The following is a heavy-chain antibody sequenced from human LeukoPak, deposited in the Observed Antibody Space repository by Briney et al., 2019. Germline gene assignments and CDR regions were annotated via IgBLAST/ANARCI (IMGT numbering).Heavy chain of an antibody. Sequence: GGSLRLSCAASGFTFSSYSMNWVRQAPGKGLEWVSYISSSSSTIYYADSVKGRFTISRDNAKNSLYLQMNSLRAEDTAVYYCARDGARYFDWLSPPSDYWGQGILVTVSS. V-gene: IGHV3-48*04. CDR3: ARDGARYFDWLSPPSDY. CDR1: GFTFSSYS. CDR2: ISSSSSTI. J-gene: IGHJ4*02. D-gene: IGHD3-9*01.